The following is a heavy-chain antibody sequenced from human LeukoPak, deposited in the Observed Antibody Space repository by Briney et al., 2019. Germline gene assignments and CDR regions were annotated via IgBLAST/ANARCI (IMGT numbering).Heavy chain of an antibody. CDR1: GFIFTSYD. J-gene: IGHJ4*02. CDR3: VGSTHFDY. Sequence: GGSLRLSCAASGFIFTSYDMNWVRQAPGKGLEWVSYISSSSVTIYYAGSVKGRFTVSRDNAKNSLYLQMNSLSAEDTAVYYCVGSTHFDYWGQGTLVTVSS. CDR2: ISSSSVTI. V-gene: IGHV3-48*01.